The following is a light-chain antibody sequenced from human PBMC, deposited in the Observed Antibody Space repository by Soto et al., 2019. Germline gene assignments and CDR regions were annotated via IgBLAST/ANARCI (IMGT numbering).Light chain of an antibody. CDR1: SSDVGRYNI. CDR2: EGS. CDR3: CPYAGSSTYV. Sequence: QSALTQPASVSGSPGQSITISCTGTSSDVGRYNIVSWYQQHPGKAPKLMIYEGSKRPSGVSNRFSGSKSGNTASLTISGLQAEDEADYYCCPYAGSSTYVFGTGTKLTVL. J-gene: IGLJ1*01. V-gene: IGLV2-23*01.